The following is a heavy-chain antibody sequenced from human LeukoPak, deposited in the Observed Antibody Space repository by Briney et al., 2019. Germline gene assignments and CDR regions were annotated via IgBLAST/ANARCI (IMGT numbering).Heavy chain of an antibody. Sequence: PGGSLRLSCAASGFTFSIYAMHWVRQAPGKGLEYVSAITSNGGSTYYANSVKGRFTISRDNSKNTLYLQMGSLRAEDMAVYYCARGATTGVFSAFDIWGQGTMVTVSS. CDR3: ARGATTGVFSAFDI. CDR2: ITSNGGST. D-gene: IGHD4-17*01. V-gene: IGHV3-64*01. J-gene: IGHJ3*02. CDR1: GFTFSIYA.